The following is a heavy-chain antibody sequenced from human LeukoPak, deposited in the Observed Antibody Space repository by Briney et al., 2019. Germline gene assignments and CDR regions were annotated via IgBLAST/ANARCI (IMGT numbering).Heavy chain of an antibody. V-gene: IGHV3-30*02. CDR1: GFTFSSYG. D-gene: IGHD1-26*01. J-gene: IGHJ6*03. Sequence: GGSLRLSCAASGFTFSSYGMHWVRQAPGKELEWVAFIRYDGSNKYYTDSVKGRFTISRDNSKNTLYLQMNSLRAEDTAVYYCAKGRGWEASYYYYYMVVWGKGTTVTISS. CDR2: IRYDGSNK. CDR3: AKGRGWEASYYYYYMVV.